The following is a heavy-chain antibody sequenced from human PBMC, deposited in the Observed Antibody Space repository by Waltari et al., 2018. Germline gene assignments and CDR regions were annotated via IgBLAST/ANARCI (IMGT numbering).Heavy chain of an antibody. J-gene: IGHJ4*02. Sequence: EEQLLQSGGGLVQPGGSLRLSCTASGFTFTNYAIRWFRQAPGKGLEWVSAFNGRDGGAYYADSVKGRFTISSDNSRNTLYLQMNSLRAEDTAVYYCAKLRNYGTTWAGAFDCWGQGTLVTVSS. V-gene: IGHV3-23*01. CDR2: FNGRDGGA. D-gene: IGHD3-10*01. CDR3: AKLRNYGTTWAGAFDC. CDR1: GFTFTNYA.